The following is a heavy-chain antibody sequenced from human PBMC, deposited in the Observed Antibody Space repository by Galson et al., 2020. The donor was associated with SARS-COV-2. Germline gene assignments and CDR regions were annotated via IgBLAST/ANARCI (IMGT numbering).Heavy chain of an antibody. CDR2: ISAGSTHI. D-gene: IGHD2-15*01. J-gene: IGHJ6*02. V-gene: IGHV3-21*01. Sequence: GGSLRLSCAASRFPFSSYSMNWVRQAPGRGLEWVSSISAGSTHIHYADSLTGRFTISRDNAKNSLYLQMNNLRAEDTAVYYCARVGGMATTPANYYYYGLDVWGQGTTVTVSS. CDR3: ARVGGMATTPANYYYYGLDV. CDR1: RFPFSSYS.